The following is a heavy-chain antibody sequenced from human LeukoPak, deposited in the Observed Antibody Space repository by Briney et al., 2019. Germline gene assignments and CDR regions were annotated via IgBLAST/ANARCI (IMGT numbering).Heavy chain of an antibody. J-gene: IGHJ6*02. Sequence: GGSLRLSCAASGFTFSSYWMHWVRQAPGKGLVWVSRINTDLSSTSYADSVKGRFTISRDNAKDTVYLQMNSLRVEDTAVYYCARVGYCSSGICYGMDVWGPGTTVSVSS. D-gene: IGHD2-2*01. V-gene: IGHV3-74*01. CDR1: GFTFSSYW. CDR2: INTDLSST. CDR3: ARVGYCSSGICYGMDV.